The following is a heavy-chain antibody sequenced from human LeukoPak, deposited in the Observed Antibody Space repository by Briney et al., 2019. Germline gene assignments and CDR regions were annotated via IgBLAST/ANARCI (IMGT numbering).Heavy chain of an antibody. CDR3: AKEDGSGSSVFSDAFDI. V-gene: IGHV3-30*18. CDR2: ISYDGSNK. CDR1: GFTFSSYG. J-gene: IGHJ3*02. D-gene: IGHD3-10*01. Sequence: GGSLRLSCAASGFTFSSYGMHWVRQAPGKGLEWVAVISYDGSNKYYADSVKGRFTISRDNSKNTVYLQMNSLRAEDTAVYYCAKEDGSGSSVFSDAFDIWGQGTMVTVSS.